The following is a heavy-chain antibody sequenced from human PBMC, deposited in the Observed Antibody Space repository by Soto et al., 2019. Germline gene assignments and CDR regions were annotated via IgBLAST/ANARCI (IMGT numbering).Heavy chain of an antibody. CDR1: GYTFTSYA. D-gene: IGHD3-3*01. CDR3: ARILFGVVLELEVDY. V-gene: IGHV1-3*01. CDR2: INAGNGNT. J-gene: IGHJ4*02. Sequence: GASVKVSCKASGYTFTSYAMHWVRQAPGQRLEWMGWINAGNGNTKYSQKFQGRVTITRDTSASTAYMELSSLRSEDTAVYYCARILFGVVLELEVDYRGQGALVPVSA.